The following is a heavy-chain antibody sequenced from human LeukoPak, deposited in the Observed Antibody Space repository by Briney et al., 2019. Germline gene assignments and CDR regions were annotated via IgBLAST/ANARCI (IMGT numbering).Heavy chain of an antibody. D-gene: IGHD2-2*01. CDR2: INHSGRT. CDR1: GGSFSGYY. J-gene: IGHJ5*02. V-gene: IGHV4-34*01. Sequence: SETLSLTCAVYGGSFSGYYWSWIRQPPGKGLEWIGEINHSGRTNYNPSLKSRVTISVDTSKNQFSLKLSSVTAADTAVYYCAREARYCSSTSCYQYQRINWFDPWGQGTLVTVSS. CDR3: AREARYCSSTSCYQYQRINWFDP.